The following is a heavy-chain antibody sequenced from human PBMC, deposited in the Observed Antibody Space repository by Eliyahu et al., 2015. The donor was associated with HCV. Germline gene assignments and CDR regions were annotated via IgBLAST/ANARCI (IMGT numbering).Heavy chain of an antibody. V-gene: IGHV3-53*01. Sequence: GGDLIQPGGSLRLSCAASGFSVASDFMSWVRQAPGKGPEWVSIINAGGTTYYADSVKGRFTISRDNSENSLSLQMNSLRAEDTAMYYCVTARGSFWGQGTLVTVSS. CDR2: INAGGTT. CDR3: VTARGSF. D-gene: IGHD2-15*01. J-gene: IGHJ4*02. CDR1: GFSVASDF.